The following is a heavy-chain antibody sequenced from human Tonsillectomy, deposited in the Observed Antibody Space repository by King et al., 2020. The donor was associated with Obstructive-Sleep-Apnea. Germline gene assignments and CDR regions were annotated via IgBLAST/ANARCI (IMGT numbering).Heavy chain of an antibody. CDR2: IYYSGST. J-gene: IGHJ4*02. Sequence: LQLQESGPGLVKPSETLSLTCTVSGGSISSSSYYWGWIRRPPGKGLEWIGSIYYSGSTYYNPSLKSRVTISVDTSKNQFSLRLSSVTAADTAVYYCARARILATRSNYFDYWGQGTLVTVSS. V-gene: IGHV4-39*07. CDR1: GGSISSSSYY. D-gene: IGHD5-12*01. CDR3: ARARILATRSNYFDY.